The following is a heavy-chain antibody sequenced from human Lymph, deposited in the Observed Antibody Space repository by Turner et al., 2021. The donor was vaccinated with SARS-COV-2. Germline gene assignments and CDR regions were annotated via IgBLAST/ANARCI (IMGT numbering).Heavy chain of an antibody. CDR1: GLTFYDYA. CDR2: ISGDVGGT. V-gene: IGHV3-43*02. CDR3: AKDPGYCSGGSCYSRTYFDF. Sequence: EVQLVEAGGGVVQPGGSLGLPCAASGLTFYDYAMHWVRQAPGKGLEWVALISGDVGGTYYADSVKGRFTISRDNSKNSLSLQMNSLRAEDTALYYCAKDPGYCSGGSCYSRTYFDFWGQGTLVTVSA. D-gene: IGHD2-15*01. J-gene: IGHJ4*02.